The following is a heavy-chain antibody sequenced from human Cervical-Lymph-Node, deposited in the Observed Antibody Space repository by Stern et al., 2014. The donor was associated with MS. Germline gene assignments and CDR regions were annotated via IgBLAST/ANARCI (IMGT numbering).Heavy chain of an antibody. J-gene: IGHJ4*02. D-gene: IGHD3-10*01. CDR3: VRAGRVAGRVTYGY. Sequence: VQLLESGAEVKKPGASVKVSCEASGYTLTSFDINWVRQATGQGLEWMGWMNTRSGDAGYAQKFQGRVTMTRNISINTAYMELSSLRVEDTAMYYCVRAGRVAGRVTYGYWGQGTLVTVSS. CDR2: MNTRSGDA. V-gene: IGHV1-8*02. CDR1: GYTLTSFD.